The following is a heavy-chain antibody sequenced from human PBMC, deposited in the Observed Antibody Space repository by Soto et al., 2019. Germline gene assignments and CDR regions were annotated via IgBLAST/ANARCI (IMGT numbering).Heavy chain of an antibody. V-gene: IGHV1-8*01. Sequence: QVQLVQSGAEVKKPGASVKVSCKASGYTFTSYDINWVRQATGQGLEWMGWMNPNSGNTDYAQKFQGRVTMTSNTTISTAYRDLSSLRSEDTAVDDCARDRAVAGNDSWGQGTLVTFSS. J-gene: IGHJ4*02. CDR3: ARDRAVAGNDS. D-gene: IGHD6-19*01. CDR2: MNPNSGNT. CDR1: GYTFTSYD.